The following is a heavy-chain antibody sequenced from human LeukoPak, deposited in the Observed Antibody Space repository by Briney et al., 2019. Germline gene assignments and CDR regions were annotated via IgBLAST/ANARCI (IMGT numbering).Heavy chain of an antibody. CDR3: TTVDFWGGYFPRPVYYYYYMDV. Sequence: GGSLRLSCAASGFTFSNAWMSWVRQAPGKGLEWVGRIKSKTDGGTTDYAAPVKGRFTISRDDSKNTLYLQMNSLKTEDTAVYYCTTVDFWGGYFPRPVYYYYYMDVWGKGTTVTVSS. CDR2: IKSKTDGGTT. J-gene: IGHJ6*03. V-gene: IGHV3-15*01. D-gene: IGHD3-3*01. CDR1: GFTFSNAW.